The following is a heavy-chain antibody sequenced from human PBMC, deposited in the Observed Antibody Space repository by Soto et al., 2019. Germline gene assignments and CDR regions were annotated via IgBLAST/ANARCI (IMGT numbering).Heavy chain of an antibody. V-gene: IGHV1-58*01. CDR3: ATPKGSGYYGEYYFDY. Sequence: SVKASCKASGFTFTSPALSWARQAREQRLEWIGWIVVGSGKTNYAQKFQARVTITQDVSTSTAYMELSSLRSEDTAVYYCATPKGSGYYGEYYFDYWGQVTLITSPQ. CDR1: GFTFTSPA. D-gene: IGHD3-3*01. CDR2: IVVGSGKT. J-gene: IGHJ4*02.